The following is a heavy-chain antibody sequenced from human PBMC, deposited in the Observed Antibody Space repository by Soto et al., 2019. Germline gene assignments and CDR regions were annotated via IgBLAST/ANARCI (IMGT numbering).Heavy chain of an antibody. J-gene: IGHJ4*02. V-gene: IGHV4-39*01. Sequence: SETLSLTCTVSGGSISSSSYYWGWIRQPPGKGLEWIGSIYYSGSTYYNPSLKRRVTTSGETSKNQFSLKLSSVTAADTAVYYCARTGNGYNTHGFDYWGQGALVTVSS. CDR2: IYYSGST. CDR1: GGSISSSSYY. D-gene: IGHD5-12*01. CDR3: ARTGNGYNTHGFDY.